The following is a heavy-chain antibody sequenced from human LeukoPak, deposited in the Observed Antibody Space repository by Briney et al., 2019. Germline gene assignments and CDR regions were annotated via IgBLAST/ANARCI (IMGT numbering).Heavy chain of an antibody. CDR3: AREVAVAAPVDY. V-gene: IGHV1-69*04. J-gene: IGHJ4*02. Sequence: ASVKVSCKASGGTFISYAISWVRQAPGQGLEWMGRIIPILGIANYAQKFQGRVTITADKSTSTAYMELSSLRYEDTAVYYCAREVAVAAPVDYWGQGTLVTVSS. CDR2: IIPILGIA. D-gene: IGHD6-19*01. CDR1: GGTFISYA.